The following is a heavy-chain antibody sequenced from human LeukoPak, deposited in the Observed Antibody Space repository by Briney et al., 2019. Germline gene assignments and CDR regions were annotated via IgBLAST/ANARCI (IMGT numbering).Heavy chain of an antibody. D-gene: IGHD3-22*01. J-gene: IGHJ6*02. CDR1: GFTFSDYA. CDR2: INSGGAI. V-gene: IGHV3-23*01. CDR3: ARTLVVVMYYGMDV. Sequence: GGSLRLSCAASGFTFSDYAMTWVRQAPGKGLEWVSTINSGGAINYADSVKGRFTISRDNSKNTLYLQMNSLRAEDTAVYYCARTLVVVMYYGMDVWGQGTTVTVSS.